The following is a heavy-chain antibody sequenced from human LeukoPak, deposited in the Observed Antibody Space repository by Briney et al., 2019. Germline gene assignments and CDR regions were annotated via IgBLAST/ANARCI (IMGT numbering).Heavy chain of an antibody. CDR1: GFTVSSNY. V-gene: IGHV3-53*01. D-gene: IGHD5-18*01. CDR3: ARQPAGYSYGAGAFDI. CDR2: IYSGGST. J-gene: IGHJ3*02. Sequence: PGGSLRLSCAASGFTVSSNYMSWVRQAPGKGLEWVSVIYSGGSTYYADSVKGRFTISRDNSKNTLYLQMNSLRAEDTAVYYCARQPAGYSYGAGAFDIWGQGTIVTVSS.